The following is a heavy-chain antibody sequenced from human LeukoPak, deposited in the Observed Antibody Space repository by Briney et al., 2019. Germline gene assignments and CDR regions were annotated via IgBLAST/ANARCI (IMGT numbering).Heavy chain of an antibody. CDR3: ARHPRYCSSTSCYGFYYYYGMDV. CDR1: GGSISSYY. D-gene: IGHD2-2*01. CDR2: IYYSGST. Sequence: SETLSLTCTVSGGSISSYYWSWIRQPPGKGLEWIGYIYYSGSTNYNPSLKSLVTISVDTSKNQFSLKLSSVTAADTAVYYCARHPRYCSSTSCYGFYYYYGMDVWGQGTTVTVSS. J-gene: IGHJ6*02. V-gene: IGHV4-59*08.